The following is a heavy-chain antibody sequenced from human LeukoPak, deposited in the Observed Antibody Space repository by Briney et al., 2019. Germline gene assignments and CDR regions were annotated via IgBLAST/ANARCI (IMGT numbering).Heavy chain of an antibody. J-gene: IGHJ3*02. V-gene: IGHV1-2*04. D-gene: IGHD3-22*01. CDR1: GGTFSSYA. Sequence: ASVKVSCKASGGTFSSYAISWVRQAPGQGLEWMGWINPNSGGTNYAQKFQGWVTMTRDTSISTAYMELSRLRSDDTAVYYCAREINYYDSSGYNDAFDIWGQGTMVTVSS. CDR2: INPNSGGT. CDR3: AREINYYDSSGYNDAFDI.